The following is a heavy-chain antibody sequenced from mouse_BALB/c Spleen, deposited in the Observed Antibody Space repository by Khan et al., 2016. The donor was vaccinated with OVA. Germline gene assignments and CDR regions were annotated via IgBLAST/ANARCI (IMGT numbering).Heavy chain of an antibody. CDR3: TRHRDYYGGNPYFDY. Sequence: EVELVESGGGLVRPGGSLKLSCAASGFSFSSYSMSWVRQTPEKRLEWVATISTGGSYSYYPDIVKGRSTITRDNAKNTLYLQMSRLRSEDTAMYYCTRHRDYYGGNPYFDYWGQGTTLTVSS. J-gene: IGHJ2*01. D-gene: IGHD1-1*01. CDR2: ISTGGSYS. CDR1: GFSFSSYS. V-gene: IGHV5-6-4*01.